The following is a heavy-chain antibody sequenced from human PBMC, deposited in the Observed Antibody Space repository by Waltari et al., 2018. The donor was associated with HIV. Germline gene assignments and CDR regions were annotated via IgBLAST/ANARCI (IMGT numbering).Heavy chain of an antibody. J-gene: IGHJ4*02. CDR3: AKDLYDYVWGSYRPGGFYFDY. CDR2: ISGSGGST. D-gene: IGHD3-16*02. V-gene: IGHV3-23*01. CDR1: GFTFSSYA. Sequence: EVQLLESGGGLVQPGGSLRLSCAASGFTFSSYAMSWVRQAPGKGLEWVSAISGSGGSTYYADSVKGRFTISRDNSKNTLYLQMNSLRAEDTAVYYCAKDLYDYVWGSYRPGGFYFDYWGQGTLVTVSS.